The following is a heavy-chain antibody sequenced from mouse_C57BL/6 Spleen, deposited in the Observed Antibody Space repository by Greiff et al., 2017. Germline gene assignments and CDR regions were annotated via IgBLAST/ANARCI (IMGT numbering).Heavy chain of an antibody. Sequence: QVHVKQSGAELVKPGASVKLSCKASGYTFTEYTIHWVKQRSGQGLEWIGWFYPGSGSIKYNEKFKDKATLTADKSSSTVYMELSRLTSEDSAVYFCARHEDDDGYYEAWFAYWGQGTLVTVSA. V-gene: IGHV1-62-2*01. CDR1: GYTFTEYT. D-gene: IGHD2-3*01. CDR3: ARHEDDDGYYEAWFAY. J-gene: IGHJ3*01. CDR2: FYPGSGSI.